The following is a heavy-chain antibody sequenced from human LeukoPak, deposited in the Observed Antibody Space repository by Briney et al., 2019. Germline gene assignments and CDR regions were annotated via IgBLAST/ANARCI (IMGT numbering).Heavy chain of an antibody. V-gene: IGHV3-9*03. D-gene: IGHD2-2*01. CDR3: AKDHCSSTSCSFDY. Sequence: PGGSLRLSCAASGFTFDDYAMHWVRQAPGKGLEWVSGISWNSGSIGYADSVKGRFTISRDNAKNSLYLQMNSLRAEDMALYYCAKDHCSSTSCSFDYWGQGTLVTVSS. CDR1: GFTFDDYA. CDR2: ISWNSGSI. J-gene: IGHJ4*02.